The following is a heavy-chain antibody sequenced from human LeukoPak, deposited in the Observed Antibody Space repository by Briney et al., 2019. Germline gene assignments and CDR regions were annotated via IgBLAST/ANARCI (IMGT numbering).Heavy chain of an antibody. V-gene: IGHV3-23*01. D-gene: IGHD6-19*01. J-gene: IGHJ4*02. CDR1: GFTLSSYA. CDR3: ARDRSSSGWYFDY. CDR2: ISGGGDNS. Sequence: GGSLRLSCAASGFTLSSYAMSWVRLAPEKGLEWVSAISGGGDNSHYADSVKGRFTISRDNSKNTLYLQMNSLRAEDTAVYYCARDRSSSGWYFDYWGQGTLVTVSS.